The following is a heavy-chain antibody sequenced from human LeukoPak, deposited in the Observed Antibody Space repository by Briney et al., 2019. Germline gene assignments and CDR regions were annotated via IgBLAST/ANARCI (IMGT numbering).Heavy chain of an antibody. CDR3: ARAKAIFGVVMAQYYYGMDV. D-gene: IGHD3-3*01. Sequence: GASVKVSCKASGYTFTSYAMHWVRQAPGQRLEWMGWINAGNGNTKYSQKFQGRVTITSDTSASTAYMELSSLRSEDTAVYYCARAKAIFGVVMAQYYYGMDVWGQGTTVTVSS. J-gene: IGHJ6*02. CDR1: GYTFTSYA. V-gene: IGHV1-3*01. CDR2: INAGNGNT.